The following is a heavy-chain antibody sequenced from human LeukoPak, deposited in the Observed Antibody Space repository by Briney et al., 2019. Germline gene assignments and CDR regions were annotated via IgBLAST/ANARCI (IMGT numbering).Heavy chain of an antibody. V-gene: IGHV4-4*02. J-gene: IGHJ4*02. CDR1: GGSISSTNW. Sequence: PSETLSLTCGVSGGSISSTNWWTWVRQPPGKGLEWIGDVDLLRSTNYNPSLGNRVTISIDKSEKHVSLKLTSVAAADTAVYYCAREGGPFRPLDYSGQGTLVTVSS. D-gene: IGHD2/OR15-2a*01. CDR2: VDLLRST. CDR3: AREGGPFRPLDY.